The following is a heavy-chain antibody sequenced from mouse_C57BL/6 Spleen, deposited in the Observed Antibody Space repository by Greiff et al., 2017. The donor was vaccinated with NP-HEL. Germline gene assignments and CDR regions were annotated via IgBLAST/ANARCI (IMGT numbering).Heavy chain of an antibody. CDR1: GFNIKDYY. Sequence: EVQLQQSGAELVRPGASVKLSCTASGFNIKDYYMHWVKQRPEQGLEWIGRIDPEDGDTEYAPKFQGKATMTADTSSNKAYLQLSSLTSEDTAVYYCTTPITTVVAPGAYWGQGTPVTVSA. V-gene: IGHV14-1*01. J-gene: IGHJ3*01. CDR3: TTPITTVVAPGAY. CDR2: IDPEDGDT. D-gene: IGHD1-1*01.